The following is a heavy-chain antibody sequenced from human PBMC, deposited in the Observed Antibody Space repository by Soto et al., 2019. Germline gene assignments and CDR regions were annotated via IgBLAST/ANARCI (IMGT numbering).Heavy chain of an antibody. V-gene: IGHV1-69*13. CDR1: GGTFSSYA. J-gene: IGHJ6*02. Sequence: GASVKVSCKASGGTFSSYAISWVRQAPGQGLEWMGGIIPIFGTANYAQKFQGRVTITADESTSTAYMELSSLRSEDTAVYYCATTMVRGGIRRTFYYYYGMDVWGQGTTVTASS. D-gene: IGHD3-10*01. CDR3: ATTMVRGGIRRTFYYYYGMDV. CDR2: IIPIFGTA.